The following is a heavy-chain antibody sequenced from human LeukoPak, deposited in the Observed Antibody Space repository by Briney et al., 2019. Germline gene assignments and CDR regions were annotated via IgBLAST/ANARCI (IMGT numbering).Heavy chain of an antibody. Sequence: SETLSLTCTVSGGSIRSSSYYWGWIRQPPGKGLEWIGSIYYSGSTFYNTSLKSRVTISLDTSKNQFFLKLSSVTAADTAVYYCARDESSSWHQVFFYWGQGTLVTVSS. CDR2: IYYSGST. V-gene: IGHV4-39*07. CDR3: ARDESSSWHQVFFY. J-gene: IGHJ4*02. D-gene: IGHD6-13*01. CDR1: GGSIRSSSYY.